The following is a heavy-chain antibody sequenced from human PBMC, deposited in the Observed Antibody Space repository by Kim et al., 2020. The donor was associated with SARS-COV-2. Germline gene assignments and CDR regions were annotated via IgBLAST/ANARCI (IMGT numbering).Heavy chain of an antibody. V-gene: IGHV3-15*01. D-gene: IGHD2-21*02. J-gene: IGHJ6*02. Sequence: PVKGRFTISRDDSKNTLYLQMNRLKTEDTAVYYCTSDLGDYCAGDCYSRVWGQGTTVTVSS. CDR3: TSDLGDYCAGDCYSRV.